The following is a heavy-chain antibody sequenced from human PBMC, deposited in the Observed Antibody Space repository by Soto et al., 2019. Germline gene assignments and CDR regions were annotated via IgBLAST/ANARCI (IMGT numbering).Heavy chain of an antibody. CDR3: AARRDGGPV. V-gene: IGHV4-4*02. CDR1: GGSISTMDW. Sequence: SETLSLTCAVSGGSISTMDWWTWVRQPPGKGLQWIGEIYHTGSTNYNPSLQSRVTISIDESRTSFSLNLDSVTAADTAVYYCAARRDGGPVWGQGKLVTVSS. CDR2: IYHTGST. D-gene: IGHD4-17*01. J-gene: IGHJ4*02.